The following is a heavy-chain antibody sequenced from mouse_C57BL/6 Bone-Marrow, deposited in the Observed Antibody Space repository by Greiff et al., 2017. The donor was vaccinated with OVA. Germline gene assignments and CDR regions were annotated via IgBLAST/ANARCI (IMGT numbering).Heavy chain of an antibody. CDR1: GYAFSSSW. CDR2: IYPGDGDT. V-gene: IGHV1-82*01. J-gene: IGHJ1*03. CDR3: ASGLPGV. Sequence: VQLQESGPELVKPGASVKISCKASGYAFSSSWMNWVKQRPGKGLEWIGRIYPGDGDTNYNGKFKGKATLTADKSSSTAYMQLSSLTSEDSAVYFCASGLPGVGGTGTTVTVSS. D-gene: IGHD2-4*01.